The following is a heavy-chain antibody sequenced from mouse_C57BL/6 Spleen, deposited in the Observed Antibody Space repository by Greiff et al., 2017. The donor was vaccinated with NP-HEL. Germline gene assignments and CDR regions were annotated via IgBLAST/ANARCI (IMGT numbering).Heavy chain of an antibody. J-gene: IGHJ2*01. V-gene: IGHV1-55*01. CDR1: GYTFTSYW. CDR2: IYPGSGST. CDR3: AGKRLGYYGSLDY. Sequence: VQLQQPGAELVKPGASVKMSCKASGYTFTSYWITWVKQRPGQGLEWLGDIYPGSGSTNYNEKFKSKGTLTVDTSSSTTSIQLSSLTSEDSAVYYCAGKRLGYYGSLDYWGQGTTLTVSS. D-gene: IGHD1-1*01.